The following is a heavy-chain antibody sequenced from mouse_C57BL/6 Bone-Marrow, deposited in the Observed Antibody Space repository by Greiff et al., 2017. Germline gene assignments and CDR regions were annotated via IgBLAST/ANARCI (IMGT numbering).Heavy chain of an antibody. CDR2: IWRGGST. CDR1: GFSLTSYG. CDR3: AKDGGSSYPWYFDV. V-gene: IGHV2-5*01. Sequence: VMLVESGPGLVQPSQSLSITCTVSGFSLTSYGVHWVRQSPGKGLEWLGVIWRGGSTDYNAAFMSRLSISKDNSKSQVFFKMNSLQADDTAIYYCAKDGGSSYPWYFDVWGTGTTVTVSS. D-gene: IGHD1-1*01. J-gene: IGHJ1*03.